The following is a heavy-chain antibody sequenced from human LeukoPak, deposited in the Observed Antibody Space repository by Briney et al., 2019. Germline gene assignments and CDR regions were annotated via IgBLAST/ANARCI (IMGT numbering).Heavy chain of an antibody. CDR2: INPNSGGT. J-gene: IGHJ4*02. CDR1: GYTFTGYY. Sequence: RASVKVSCKASGYTFTGYYMHWVRQAPGQGLEWMGWINPNSGGTNYAQKFQGRVTMTRDTSIYTAYMELSRLRSDDTAVYYCARAVAGNDFDYWGQGTLVTVSS. D-gene: IGHD6-19*01. CDR3: ARAVAGNDFDY. V-gene: IGHV1-2*02.